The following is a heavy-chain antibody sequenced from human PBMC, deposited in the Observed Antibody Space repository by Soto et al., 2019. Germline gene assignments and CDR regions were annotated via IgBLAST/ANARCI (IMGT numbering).Heavy chain of an antibody. Sequence: GGSLRLSCAASGFTFTTYFMNWVRQAPGKGLEWVSTISGSGGSTYYADSVKGRFTISRDNYKSTLYQQMNRLRAEDTAVYYCARGPAWVRIWYYPYCMDFWGQGTTVTVSS. V-gene: IGHV3-23*01. D-gene: IGHD1-1*01. J-gene: IGHJ6*02. CDR3: ARGPAWVRIWYYPYCMDF. CDR1: GFTFTTYF. CDR2: ISGSGGST.